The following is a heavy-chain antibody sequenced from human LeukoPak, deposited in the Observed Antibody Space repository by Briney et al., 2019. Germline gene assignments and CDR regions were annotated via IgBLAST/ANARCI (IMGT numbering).Heavy chain of an antibody. D-gene: IGHD5-18*01. CDR1: GFTFSSYG. Sequence: GRSLRLSCAASGFTFSSYGMHWVRQAPGEGLEWVAVIWYDGSNKYYADSVKGRFTISRDNSKNTLYLQMNSLRAEDTAVYYCARDSSVDTAFDYWGQGALVTVSS. CDR2: IWYDGSNK. J-gene: IGHJ4*02. V-gene: IGHV3-33*01. CDR3: ARDSSVDTAFDY.